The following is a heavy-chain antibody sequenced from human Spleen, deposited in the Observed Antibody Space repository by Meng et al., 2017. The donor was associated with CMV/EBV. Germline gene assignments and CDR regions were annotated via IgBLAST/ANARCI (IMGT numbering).Heavy chain of an antibody. V-gene: IGHV5-51*01. Sequence: KVSCKGSGYNFTNYWIGWVRQMPGKGLEWMGNIYPGDSDTKYSPSLQGQVTISADNSISTAYLQWSSLKASDTAMYYCARQSGRGGNYPPTYWGQGTLVTVSS. J-gene: IGHJ4*02. D-gene: IGHD3-16*02. CDR2: IYPGDSDT. CDR3: ARQSGRGGNYPPTY. CDR1: GYNFTNYW.